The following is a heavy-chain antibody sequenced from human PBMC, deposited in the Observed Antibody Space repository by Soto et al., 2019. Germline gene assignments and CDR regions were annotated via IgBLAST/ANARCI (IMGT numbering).Heavy chain of an antibody. J-gene: IGHJ4*02. CDR3: AKGGRSTSY. CDR1: GFTFDDYA. Sequence: EVQLVESGGGLVQPGRSLRLSCAASGFTFDDYAMHWVRQAPGKGLEWVSGISWNSGSIGYADSVKGRFTISRDNAKNSLYLQMNSLRAEDTALYYCAKGGRSTSYWGQGTLVTVSS. CDR2: ISWNSGSI. V-gene: IGHV3-9*01.